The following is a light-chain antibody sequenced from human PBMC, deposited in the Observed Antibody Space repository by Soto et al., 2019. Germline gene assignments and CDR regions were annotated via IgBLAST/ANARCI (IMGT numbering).Light chain of an antibody. CDR2: AAS. CDR3: QGLNDYPIT. J-gene: IGKJ5*01. CDR1: QGISSY. V-gene: IGKV1-9*01. Sequence: DIQLTQSPSFLSASVGDRVTITCRASQGISSYLAWYQQKPWEAPKFLIYAASTLRGGIPSRFSGSGSGTEFTLPISSLQPEDFATYYCQGLNDYPITFGQGTRLEIK.